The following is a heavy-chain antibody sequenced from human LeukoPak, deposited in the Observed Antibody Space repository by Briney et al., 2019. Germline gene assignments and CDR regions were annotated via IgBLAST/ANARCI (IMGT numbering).Heavy chain of an antibody. CDR2: IYSSGST. CDR1: GGSISSSGYY. Sequence: SETLSLTCTVSGGSISSSGYYWGWIRQPPGKGLEWIGSIYSSGSTYYNPSLKSRVSMSADTSKNQFSLSLSSVTAADTAVYYCARGGSYTMVKNYWGQGTLVTVSS. CDR3: ARGGSYTMVKNY. J-gene: IGHJ4*02. D-gene: IGHD1-26*01. V-gene: IGHV4-39*07.